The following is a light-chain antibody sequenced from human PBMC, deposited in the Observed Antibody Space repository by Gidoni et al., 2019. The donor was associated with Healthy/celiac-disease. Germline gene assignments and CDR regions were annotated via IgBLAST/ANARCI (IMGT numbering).Light chain of an antibody. CDR3: QQYYSYPLT. V-gene: IGKV1-8*01. CDR2: AAS. CDR1: QGISSY. J-gene: IGKJ4*01. Sequence: AIRMTQSPSSLSASTGDRVTITCRASQGISSYLAWYQQKPGKSPKLLIYAASSLQSGVPSRFSGRGSGTDLTLTISCLQSEDFATYYCQQYYSYPLTFGGGTKVEIK.